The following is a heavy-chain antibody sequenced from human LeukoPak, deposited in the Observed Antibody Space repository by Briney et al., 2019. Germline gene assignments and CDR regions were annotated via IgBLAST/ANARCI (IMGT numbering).Heavy chain of an antibody. CDR2: ISSSSTYI. Sequence: GGSLRLSCAASGFTFSDEYMSWIRQAPGKGLEWVSSISSSSTYIYYADSVKGRFTISRDNANNSLYLQMNSLRAEDTAVYYCARYCSGGSCYSAFDYWGQGTLVTVSS. J-gene: IGHJ4*02. CDR3: ARYCSGGSCYSAFDY. CDR1: GFTFSDEY. D-gene: IGHD2-15*01. V-gene: IGHV3-11*06.